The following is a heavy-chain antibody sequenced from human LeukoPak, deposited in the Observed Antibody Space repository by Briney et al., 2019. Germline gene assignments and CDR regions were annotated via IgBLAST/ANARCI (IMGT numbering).Heavy chain of an antibody. V-gene: IGHV4-34*01. D-gene: IGHD2-15*01. CDR1: GGSFSGYY. CDR3: ARHRCSGGSCYPRTSFDY. CDR2: INDSGST. Sequence: SETLSLTCAVYGGSFSGYYWSWIRQSPEKGLEWIGEINDSGSTTYHPSLKSRVTISVDTSKNQFSLKLSSVTAADTAVYYCARHRCSGGSCYPRTSFDYWGQGTLVTVSS. J-gene: IGHJ4*02.